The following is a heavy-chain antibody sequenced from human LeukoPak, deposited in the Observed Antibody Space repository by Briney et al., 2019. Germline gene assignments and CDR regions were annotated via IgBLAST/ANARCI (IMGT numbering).Heavy chain of an antibody. CDR1: GFTFSSYG. V-gene: IGHV3-30*18. Sequence: GGSLRLSCAASGFTFSSYGMHWVRQAPGKGLEGVAVISYDGSNKYYADSVKGRFTISRDNSKNTLYLQMNSLRAEDTAVYYCAKNPSRGSGSYSDYWGQGTLVTVSS. CDR2: ISYDGSNK. J-gene: IGHJ4*02. CDR3: AKNPSRGSGSYSDY. D-gene: IGHD3-10*01.